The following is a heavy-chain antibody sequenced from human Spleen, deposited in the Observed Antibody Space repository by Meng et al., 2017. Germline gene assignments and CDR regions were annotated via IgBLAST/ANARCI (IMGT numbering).Heavy chain of an antibody. CDR3: ARDLSGSYSPAGY. D-gene: IGHD1-26*01. CDR1: GGIFSTYT. V-gene: IGHV1-18*01. Sequence: QVQLGQSGSEVRKPGSSVKVSCTASGGIFSTYTISWVRQAPGQGLEWMGWISAYNGNTNYAQKLQGRVTMTTDISTTTAYMELRSLRSDDTAVYYCARDLSGSYSPAGYWGQGTLVTVSS. CDR2: ISAYNGNT. J-gene: IGHJ4*02.